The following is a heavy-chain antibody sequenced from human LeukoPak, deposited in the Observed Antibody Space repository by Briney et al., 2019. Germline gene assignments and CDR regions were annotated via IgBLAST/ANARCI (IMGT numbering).Heavy chain of an antibody. CDR1: GFTFSSYG. V-gene: IGHV3-33*01. D-gene: IGHD3/OR15-3a*01. CDR2: IWYDGSNK. Sequence: GGSLRLSCAASGFTFSSYGMHWVRQAPGKGLEWVAVIWYDGSNKYYADSVKGRFTISRDNSKNTLYLQMNSLRAEDTAVYYCARGVDPIDAFDIWGQGTMVTVSS. CDR3: ARGVDPIDAFDI. J-gene: IGHJ3*02.